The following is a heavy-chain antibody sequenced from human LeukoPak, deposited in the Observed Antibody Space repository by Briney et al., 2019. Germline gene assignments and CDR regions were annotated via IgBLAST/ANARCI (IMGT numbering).Heavy chain of an antibody. CDR1: GFTFSSYG. Sequence: GGSLRLSCAASGFTFSSYGMHWVRQAPGKGLEWVAVIWYDGNNKYYADSAKGRFTISRDNSKNTLYLQKNSLIAVDAAVYFCARSTSSEYDIYHFDYWGQGTLVTVSS. D-gene: IGHD3-9*01. CDR2: IWYDGNNK. V-gene: IGHV3-33*01. J-gene: IGHJ4*02. CDR3: ARSTSSEYDIYHFDY.